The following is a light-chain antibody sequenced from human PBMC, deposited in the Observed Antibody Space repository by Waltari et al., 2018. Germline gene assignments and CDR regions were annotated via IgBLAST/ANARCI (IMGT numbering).Light chain of an antibody. CDR3: QQHSSWTPHT. CDR1: QSVGTH. Sequence: EIVLTQSPATLSLSPGETATLSCRASQSVGTHLAWYQQKPGQAPRLLIYDASNRATGIPDRFRGSGSGTDFTLTISSLETADFAIYYCQQHSSWTPHTFGQGARLEIK. J-gene: IGKJ2*01. V-gene: IGKV3-11*01. CDR2: DAS.